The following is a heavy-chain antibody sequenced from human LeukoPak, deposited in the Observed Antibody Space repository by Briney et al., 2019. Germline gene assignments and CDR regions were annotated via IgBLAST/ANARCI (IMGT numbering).Heavy chain of an antibody. D-gene: IGHD2-15*01. J-gene: IGHJ5*01. CDR1: GYTFTSYD. Sequence: GASVKVSCKASGYTFTSYDINWVRQATGQGLEWMGWMNPNSGNTGYAQKFQGRVTITRNTSISTAYMELSRLRSDDTAVYYCARGGKYGCSGGSCYADSWGQGTLVTVSS. CDR2: MNPNSGNT. V-gene: IGHV1-8*03. CDR3: ARGGKYGCSGGSCYADS.